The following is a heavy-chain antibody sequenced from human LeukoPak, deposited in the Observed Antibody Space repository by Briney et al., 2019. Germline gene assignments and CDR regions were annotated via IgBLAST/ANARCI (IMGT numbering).Heavy chain of an antibody. CDR1: GFIFSNYG. J-gene: IGHJ4*02. D-gene: IGHD1-7*01. CDR3: AKEGKTRTWNYFQAKPVY. Sequence: GGSLRLSCTTSGFIFSNYGMHWVRQAPGKGLEWVAFIRHDGSNKYYADSVKGRCTISRDNSKNTLYLQMNSLRTEDTAVYYCAKEGKTRTWNYFQAKPVYWGQGTLVTVSS. V-gene: IGHV3-30*02. CDR2: IRHDGSNK.